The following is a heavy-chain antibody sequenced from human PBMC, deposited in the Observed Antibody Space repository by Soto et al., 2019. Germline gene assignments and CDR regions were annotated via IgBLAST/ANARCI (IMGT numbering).Heavy chain of an antibody. D-gene: IGHD6-13*01. J-gene: IGHJ4*02. V-gene: IGHV3-30-3*01. CDR1: GFTFSNYA. CDR2: ISDDGSNK. Sequence: PGGSLRLSCEASGFTFSNYALHWVHQAPGKGLEWVAVISDDGSNKYYADSVKGRFTISRDNSKNTLYLQMNSLRAEDTAVYYWARDRFASSWPYFDYWGKGTPVTVPS. CDR3: ARDRFASSWPYFDY.